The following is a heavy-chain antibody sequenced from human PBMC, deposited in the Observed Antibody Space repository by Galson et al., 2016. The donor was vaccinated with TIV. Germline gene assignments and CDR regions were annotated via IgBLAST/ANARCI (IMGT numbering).Heavy chain of an antibody. CDR1: GFTFRGYG. V-gene: IGHV3-30*18. CDR2: ISNDGSNK. CDR3: AKDPLRIIMIVDFDFYGVHV. D-gene: IGHD3-22*01. Sequence: SLRLSCAASGFTFRGYGMHWVRQAPGKGLEWVATISNDGSNKYYADSVKGRFTISRDNSKNTLDLQMNSLRAEDTAVYYCAKDPLRIIMIVDFDFYGVHVWGQGTTVTVSS. J-gene: IGHJ6*02.